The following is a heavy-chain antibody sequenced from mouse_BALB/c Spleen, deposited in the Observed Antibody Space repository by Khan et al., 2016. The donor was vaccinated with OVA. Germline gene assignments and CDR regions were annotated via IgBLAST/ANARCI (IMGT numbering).Heavy chain of an antibody. J-gene: IGHJ3*01. CDR2: IWSGGTT. Sequence: QVRLQQSGPGLVQPSQSLSITCTVSGFSLTTYGIHWIRQSPGKGLEWLGLIWSGGTTDYNAAFKSRLSISKDNSKSQVFFKMNSLQADDTAMYYCARNSYMYDFTYWGQGTLVTVSA. CDR3: ARNSYMYDFTY. D-gene: IGHD2-14*01. CDR1: GFSLTTYG. V-gene: IGHV2-2*01.